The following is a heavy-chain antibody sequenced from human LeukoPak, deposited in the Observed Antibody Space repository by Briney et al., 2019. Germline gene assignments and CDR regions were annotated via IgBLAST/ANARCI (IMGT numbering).Heavy chain of an antibody. J-gene: IGHJ5*02. D-gene: IGHD1-26*01. CDR3: ARHEYSGSYYGLSWFDP. CDR2: IYYSGST. Sequence: SETLSLTCTVSGGSISSSGYYWGWIRQPPGKGLEWIASIYYSGSTYYNPSLKSRVTISVDTSKNQLSLKLSSLTAADTAVYYGARHEYSGSYYGLSWFDPWGQGTLVTASS. V-gene: IGHV4-39*01. CDR1: GGSISSSGYY.